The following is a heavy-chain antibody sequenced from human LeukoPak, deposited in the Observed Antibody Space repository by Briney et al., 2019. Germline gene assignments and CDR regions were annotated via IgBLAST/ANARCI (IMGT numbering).Heavy chain of an antibody. J-gene: IGHJ4*02. CDR2: ISYDGSNK. D-gene: IGHD6-13*01. Sequence: GGSLRLSCAASGFTFNSYAIHWVRQAPGKGLEWVALISYDGSNKYYADSMKGRFTISRDNSKNTLYLQMNSLRAEDTAVYYCARDRSSSWRDDFDYWGQGTLVTVSS. CDR3: ARDRSSSWRDDFDY. CDR1: GFTFNSYA. V-gene: IGHV3-30*04.